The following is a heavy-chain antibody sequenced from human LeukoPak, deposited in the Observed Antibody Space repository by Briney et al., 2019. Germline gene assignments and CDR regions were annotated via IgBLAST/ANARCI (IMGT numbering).Heavy chain of an antibody. V-gene: IGHV1-3*01. CDR2: INAGNGNT. D-gene: IGHD3-10*01. J-gene: IGHJ4*02. CDR3: ALLLWFGESILDY. CDR1: GYTFTSYA. Sequence: ASAKVSCKASGYTFTSYAMHWVRQAPGQRLEWMGWINAGNGNTKYSQKFQGRVTITGDTSASTAYMELSSLRSEDTAVYYCALLLWFGESILDYWGQGTLVTVSS.